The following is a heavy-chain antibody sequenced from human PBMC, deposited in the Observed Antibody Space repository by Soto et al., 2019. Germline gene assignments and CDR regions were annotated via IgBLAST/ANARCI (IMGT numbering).Heavy chain of an antibody. CDR1: GFTFSSYG. CDR3: AQGSENPEQQLLTRH. Sequence: QVQLVESGGGVVQPGRSLRLSCAASGFTFSSYGMHWVRQAPGKGLEWVAVISYDGSNKYYADSVKGRFTISRDNSKNTLYLQMNSLRAEDTAVYYCAQGSENPEQQLLTRHWGQGTLVTVSS. V-gene: IGHV3-30*18. CDR2: ISYDGSNK. D-gene: IGHD6-13*01. J-gene: IGHJ4*02.